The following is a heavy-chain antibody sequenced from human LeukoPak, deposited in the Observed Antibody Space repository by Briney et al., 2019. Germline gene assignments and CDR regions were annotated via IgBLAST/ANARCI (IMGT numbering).Heavy chain of an antibody. J-gene: IGHJ2*01. CDR2: ISCTGGST. D-gene: IGHD3-10*01. CDR1: GFTFSSYA. Sequence: GGSLRLSCAASGFTFSSYAVTWVRQAPGKGQEWVSAISCTGGSTFFADSVKGRFTISRDNSKNTLYLQMNSLRADDTAVYYCAKGGYYGPRYFDLWGRGTLVTVSS. CDR3: AKGGYYGPRYFDL. V-gene: IGHV3-23*01.